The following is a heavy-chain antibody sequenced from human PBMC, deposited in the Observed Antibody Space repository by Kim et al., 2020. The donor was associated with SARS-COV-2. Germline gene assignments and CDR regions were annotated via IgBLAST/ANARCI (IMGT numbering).Heavy chain of an antibody. CDR3: TRGGYSNWPTIFDY. CDR2: IRSKAYGGTT. CDR1: GFTFDDYT. Sequence: GGSLRLSCTASGFTFDDYTINWFRQAPGQGLEWLGLIRSKAYGGTTEYAASMRGRFTISRDDSRSIAHLQMNSLKIEDTAVYFCTRGGYSNWPTIFDYWGQGTLVTVSS. J-gene: IGHJ4*02. V-gene: IGHV3-49*03. D-gene: IGHD4-4*01.